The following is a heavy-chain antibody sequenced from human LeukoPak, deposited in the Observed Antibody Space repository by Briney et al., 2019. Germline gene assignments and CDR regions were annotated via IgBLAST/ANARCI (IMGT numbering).Heavy chain of an antibody. Sequence: GASVKVSCKASGGTFSSYAISWVRQAPGQGLEWMGGIIPIFGTANYAQEFQGRVTITTDESTSTAYMELSSLRSEDTAVYYCAREGLTYYYDSSGYSDEPLFDYWGQGTLVTVSS. V-gene: IGHV1-69*05. CDR2: IIPIFGTA. CDR3: AREGLTYYYDSSGYSDEPLFDY. CDR1: GGTFSSYA. J-gene: IGHJ4*02. D-gene: IGHD3-22*01.